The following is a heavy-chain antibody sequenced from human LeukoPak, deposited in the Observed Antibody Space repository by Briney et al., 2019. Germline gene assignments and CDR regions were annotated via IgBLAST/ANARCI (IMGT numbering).Heavy chain of an antibody. CDR1: GFTFSSYV. V-gene: IGHV3-23*01. Sequence: GGSLRLSCAGSGFTFSSYVMSWVRQAPGMGLEWVSSISGSGGSTHYADSVKGRFPTSRDNSKNTLYLQMNSLRAVDTAVYYCAKGSLLWFGELSPSDYWGQGTLVTVSS. J-gene: IGHJ4*02. D-gene: IGHD3-10*01. CDR2: ISGSGGST. CDR3: AKGSLLWFGELSPSDY.